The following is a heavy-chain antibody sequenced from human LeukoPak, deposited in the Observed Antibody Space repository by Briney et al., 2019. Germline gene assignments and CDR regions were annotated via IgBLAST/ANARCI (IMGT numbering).Heavy chain of an antibody. CDR1: GFNLSTYG. J-gene: IGHJ4*02. D-gene: IGHD5-18*01. CDR3: AKGPRGCSYGQADY. V-gene: IGHV3-33*06. CDR2: IWYDGNNK. Sequence: GGSLRLSXAASGFNLSTYGMHWVRQAPGKGLEWVADIWYDGNNKFYADSVKGRFTISRDNSKNTVHLQMNSLRAEDTAVYYCAKGPRGCSYGQADYWGQGTLVTVSS.